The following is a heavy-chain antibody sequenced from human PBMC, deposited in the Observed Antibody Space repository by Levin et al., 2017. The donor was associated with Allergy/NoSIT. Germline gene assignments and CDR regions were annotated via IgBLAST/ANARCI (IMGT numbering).Heavy chain of an antibody. V-gene: IGHV4-59*01. Sequence: PSETLSLTCTVSGGSISSYYWSWIRQPPGKGLEWIGYIYYSGSTNYNPSLKSRVTISVDTSKNQFSLKLSSVTAADTAVYYCARLPVAEKYYFDYWGQGTLVTVSS. CDR2: IYYSGST. CDR1: GGSISSYY. D-gene: IGHD6-19*01. J-gene: IGHJ4*02. CDR3: ARLPVAEKYYFDY.